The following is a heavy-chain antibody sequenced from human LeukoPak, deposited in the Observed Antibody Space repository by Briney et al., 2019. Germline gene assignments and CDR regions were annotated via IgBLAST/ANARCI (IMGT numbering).Heavy chain of an antibody. CDR3: ARGGELLSYGMDV. CDR1: GYTFASYE. CDR2: VNPNNGIT. Sequence: GASVKVSCKASGYTFASYEINWVRQATGQGGEWMGWVNPNNGITVYAQKFQGRLTLTRNPSISTAYMELGSLRSDDTAVYYCARGGELLSYGMDVWGQGTTVTVS. J-gene: IGHJ6*02. D-gene: IGHD1-7*01. V-gene: IGHV1-8*01.